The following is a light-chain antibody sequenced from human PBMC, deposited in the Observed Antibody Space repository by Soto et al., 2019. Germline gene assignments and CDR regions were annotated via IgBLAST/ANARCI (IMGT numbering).Light chain of an antibody. Sequence: QSALTQPASVSGSPGQSITISCTGTSSDVGGYKYVSWYQQHPDQAPKLIIFEVSNRPSGISSRFSGAKSGNTASLTIFGLQAEDEGDYYCASSTSSSTSVIFGRGTKLTVL. J-gene: IGLJ2*01. CDR1: SSDVGGYKY. CDR3: ASSTSSSTSVI. V-gene: IGLV2-14*01. CDR2: EVS.